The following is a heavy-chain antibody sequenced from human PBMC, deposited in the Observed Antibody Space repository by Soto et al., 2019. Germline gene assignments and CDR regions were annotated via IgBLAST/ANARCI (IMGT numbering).Heavy chain of an antibody. D-gene: IGHD6-25*01. CDR3: ASLHERDPAFHV. V-gene: IGHV3-53*01. CDR2: LYDVDGS. Sequence: DVQLVESGGGLIQPGESLSLSCAAFGLTISGKKYVAWVRQAPGKGLEWVSALYDVDGSFYADSVTGRITTSSDSSKTAVHLQMHDLRPDDTSVYYCASLHERDPAFHVWGDWTTVTIAS. CDR1: GLTISGKKY. J-gene: IGHJ3*01.